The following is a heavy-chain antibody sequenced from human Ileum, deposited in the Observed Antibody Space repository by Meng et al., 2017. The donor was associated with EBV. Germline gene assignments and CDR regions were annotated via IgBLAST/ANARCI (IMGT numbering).Heavy chain of an antibody. CDR2: ICYTDYT. Sequence: QLRLQGSGPGLVKPSAPLSLPFSVSVGSISSSNYCWGWIRQPPGKGLEWIQSICYTDYTYYNPSLKSRVTISADKSKNQFSLRLNSLTAADTAVYYCAMGPDYAKTGYWGQGTLVTVSS. CDR1: VGSISSSNYC. CDR3: AMGPDYAKTGY. V-gene: IGHV4-39*01. D-gene: IGHD4-17*01. J-gene: IGHJ4*02.